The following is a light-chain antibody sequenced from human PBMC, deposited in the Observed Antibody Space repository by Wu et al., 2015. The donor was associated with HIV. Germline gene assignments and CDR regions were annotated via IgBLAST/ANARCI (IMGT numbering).Light chain of an antibody. CDR3: QQYNNWPPYS. Sequence: EIVMTQSPATLSVSPGERATLSCRASQSIYDKLAWYQQKRGQAPRLLIYGASIRATGVPARFSGSGSGTQSTLTITNVQSADSAVYYCQQYNNWPPYSFGRGDQAGDQT. CDR1: QSIYDK. CDR2: GAS. V-gene: IGKV3-15*01. J-gene: IGKJ2*03.